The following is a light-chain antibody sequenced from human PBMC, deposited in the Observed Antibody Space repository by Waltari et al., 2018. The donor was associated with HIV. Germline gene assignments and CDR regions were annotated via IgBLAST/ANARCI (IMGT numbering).Light chain of an antibody. CDR1: QSVSSN. J-gene: IGKJ1*01. Sequence: EIVMTQSPATLSVSPGKRATLPCRPSQSVSSNLAWYQQKPGQAPRLLIYGASTRATGIPARFSGSGSGTEFTLTISSLQSEDFAVYYCQQYNSWPWTFGQGTKVEIK. CDR3: QQYNSWPWT. V-gene: IGKV3-15*01. CDR2: GAS.